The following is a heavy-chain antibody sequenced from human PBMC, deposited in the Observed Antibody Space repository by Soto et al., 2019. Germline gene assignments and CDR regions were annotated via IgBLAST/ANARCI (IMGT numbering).Heavy chain of an antibody. Sequence: LSLTFAVYGXSFSGYYWSWIRQPPGKGLEWIGEINHSGSTNYNPSLKSRVTISVDTSKNQFSLKLSSVTAADTAVYYCARARVTMVRGVIDYWGQGTLVTVSS. CDR3: ARARVTMVRGVIDY. D-gene: IGHD3-10*01. CDR1: GXSFSGYY. J-gene: IGHJ4*02. CDR2: INHSGST. V-gene: IGHV4-34*01.